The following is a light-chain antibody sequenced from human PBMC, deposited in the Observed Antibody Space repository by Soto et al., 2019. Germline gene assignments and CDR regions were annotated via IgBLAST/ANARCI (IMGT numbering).Light chain of an antibody. CDR3: QQYVTSPAIT. CDR2: WAS. V-gene: IGKV4-1*01. CDR1: QTLLFSSHNKTF. Sequence: DIVMTQSPDSLAVSLGERATIYCKSSQTLLFSSHNKTFLAWYQQKPGQPPKLLVHWASSRETGVPDRFSGTGSETAFTLAISRLEPGDFAVYYCQQYVTSPAITFGQGTRLEIK. J-gene: IGKJ5*01.